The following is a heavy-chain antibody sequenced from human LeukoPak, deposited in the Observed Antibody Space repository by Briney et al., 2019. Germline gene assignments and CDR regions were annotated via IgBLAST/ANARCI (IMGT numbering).Heavy chain of an antibody. J-gene: IGHJ6*03. D-gene: IGHD2-2*01. CDR1: GYTFTSYG. CDR3: ARGPIDGTLGYCSSTSCSGYYYYMDV. Sequence: ASVKVSCKASGYTFTSYGISWVRQAPGQGLEWMGWISAYNGNTNYAQKLQGRVTMTTDTSTSTAYMELRSLRSDDTAVYYCARGPIDGTLGYCSSTSCSGYYYYMDVRGKGTTVTVSS. V-gene: IGHV1-18*01. CDR2: ISAYNGNT.